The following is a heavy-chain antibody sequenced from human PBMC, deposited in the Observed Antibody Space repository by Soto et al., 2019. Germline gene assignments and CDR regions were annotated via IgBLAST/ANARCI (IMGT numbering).Heavy chain of an antibody. CDR3: ARLNGYCISTNCHGYYGMDV. J-gene: IGHJ6*02. CDR2: MHYSGNS. V-gene: IGHV4-30-4*01. CDR1: GVSISSGNYY. Sequence: SETLSLTCTVSGVSISSGNYYWTWIRQPPGKGLEWIGYMHYSGNSYYNPSLKSRVSISVDTSKNQFSLNLSSVTAADTAVYYCARLNGYCISTNCHGYYGMDVWGQGTTVTVSS. D-gene: IGHD2-2*03.